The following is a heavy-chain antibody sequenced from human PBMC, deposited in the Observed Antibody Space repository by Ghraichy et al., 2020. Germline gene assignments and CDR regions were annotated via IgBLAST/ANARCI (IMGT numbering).Heavy chain of an antibody. J-gene: IGHJ4*02. CDR1: GYTYTTYG. CDR3: ARDTSDYGDPNDY. CDR2: ISTHSGLT. V-gene: IGHV1-18*01. D-gene: IGHD4-17*01. Sequence: ASVKVSCKASGYTYTTYGISWVRQAPGQGLEWMGWISTHSGLTTYAQKVQDRVTMTTDTSTSTAYMELRSLRSDDTAVYFCARDTSDYGDPNDYWGQGTLVTVSS.